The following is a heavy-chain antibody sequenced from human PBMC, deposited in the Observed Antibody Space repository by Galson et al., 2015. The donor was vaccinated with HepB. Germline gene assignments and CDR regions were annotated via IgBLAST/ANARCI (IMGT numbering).Heavy chain of an antibody. CDR2: IYTSGST. CDR1: GGSISSGSYY. CDR3: ARAYYDILTGYYEAMDV. J-gene: IGHJ6*03. V-gene: IGHV4-61*02. Sequence: TLSLTCTVSGGSISSGSYYWSWIRQPAGKGLEWIGRIYTSGSTNYNPSLKSRVTMSVDTSKNQFSLKLSSVTAADTAVYYCARAYYDILTGYYEAMDVWGKGTAVTVSS. D-gene: IGHD3-9*01.